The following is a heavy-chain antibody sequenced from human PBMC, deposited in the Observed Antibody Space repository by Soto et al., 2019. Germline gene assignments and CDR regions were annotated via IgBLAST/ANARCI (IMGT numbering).Heavy chain of an antibody. Sequence: LKLSCKGSGYSFAGYWITWVRQKPLKGLEWMGRIDPSDSQTYYSPSFRGHVTISVTKSITTVFLQWSSLRASDTAMYYCARQIYDSDTGPNFQYYFDSWGQGTPVTVSS. CDR2: IDPSDSQT. J-gene: IGHJ4*02. D-gene: IGHD3-22*01. V-gene: IGHV5-10-1*01. CDR3: ARQIYDSDTGPNFQYYFDS. CDR1: GYSFAGYW.